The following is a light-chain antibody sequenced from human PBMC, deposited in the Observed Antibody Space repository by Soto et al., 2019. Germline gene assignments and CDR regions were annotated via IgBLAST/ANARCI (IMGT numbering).Light chain of an antibody. CDR2: DAS. J-gene: IGKJ1*01. CDR1: QSVSSNY. V-gene: IGKV3-20*01. CDR3: LQYISSRT. Sequence: EIVLTLSPGTLSLTPRERATLSCRASQSVSSNYLAWYRQKPGQAPRLLMYDASSRATGIPDRFSGSGSGTDFTLTISRLEPEDIAVYYCLQYISSRTFGQGSKVDIK.